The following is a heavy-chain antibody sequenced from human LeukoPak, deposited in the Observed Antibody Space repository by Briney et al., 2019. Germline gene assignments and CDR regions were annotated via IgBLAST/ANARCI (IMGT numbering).Heavy chain of an antibody. CDR1: GYTFTSYD. Sequence: ASVKVSCKASGYTFTSYDINWVRQATGQGLEWMGWMNPNSGNTGYAQKFQGRVTMTRSTSISTAYMELTSLRSEDTAVYFCARLGIAAADDDYWGQGTLVTVSS. CDR2: MNPNSGNT. J-gene: IGHJ4*02. D-gene: IGHD6-13*01. V-gene: IGHV1-8*01. CDR3: ARLGIAAADDDY.